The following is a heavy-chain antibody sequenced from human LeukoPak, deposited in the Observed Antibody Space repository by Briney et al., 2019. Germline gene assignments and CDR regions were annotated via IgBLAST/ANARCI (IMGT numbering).Heavy chain of an antibody. Sequence: PGGSLRLSWEVSGFTFSSYWMNWVRKAPGKGLEWVANIKQDGSDKYYVDSVKGRFTISRDNAKNSLYLQMNSLRAEDTAVYYCAIIPRAAAGPSARSPFHYWGQGTLVTVSS. V-gene: IGHV3-7*01. CDR1: GFTFSSYW. CDR2: IKQDGSDK. D-gene: IGHD6-13*01. CDR3: AIIPRAAAGPSARSPFHY. J-gene: IGHJ4*02.